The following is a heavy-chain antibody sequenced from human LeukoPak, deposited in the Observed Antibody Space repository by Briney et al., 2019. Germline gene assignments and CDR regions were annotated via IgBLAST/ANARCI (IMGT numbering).Heavy chain of an antibody. CDR3: ARXGXWXXFDY. Sequence: SETLSLTCTVSGGSINSNYWSWIRQPPGEGLEWIAYIDXXXXTXXXXSXXXRVTISRDMSKNQFSLKLTSVTAADTAMYYCARXGXWXXFDYWGQGILVTVSS. CDR2: IDXXXXT. CDR1: GGSINSNY. J-gene: IGHJ4*02. V-gene: IGHV4-59*01. D-gene: IGHD6-13*01.